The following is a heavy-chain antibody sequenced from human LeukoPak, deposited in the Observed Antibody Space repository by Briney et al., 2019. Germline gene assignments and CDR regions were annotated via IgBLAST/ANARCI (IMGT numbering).Heavy chain of an antibody. CDR3: ASYSYYDSSGYYYDY. Sequence: SETLSLTCTVSGGSISSSSYYWRWIRQPPGKGLEWIGYIYYSGSTNYNPSLKSRVSISVDTSKNQFSLKLSSVTAADTAVYYCASYSYYDSSGYYYDYWGQGTLVTVSS. CDR2: IYYSGST. CDR1: GGSISSSSYY. D-gene: IGHD3-22*01. V-gene: IGHV4-61*01. J-gene: IGHJ4*02.